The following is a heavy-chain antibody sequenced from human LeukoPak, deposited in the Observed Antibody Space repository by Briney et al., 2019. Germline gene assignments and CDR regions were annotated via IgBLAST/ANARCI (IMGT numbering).Heavy chain of an antibody. J-gene: IGHJ4*02. V-gene: IGHV3-23*01. Sequence: PGGSLRLSCTASGFTFGDYAMSWFRQAPGKGLEWVSSISNSGGTTYYADSVKGRFTISRDNSRNTLVLQMNSLRAEDTAVYYCTTYYYDSSGYYYPYYFDYWGQGTLVTVSS. D-gene: IGHD3-22*01. CDR1: GFTFGDYA. CDR2: ISNSGGTT. CDR3: TTYYYDSSGYYYPYYFDY.